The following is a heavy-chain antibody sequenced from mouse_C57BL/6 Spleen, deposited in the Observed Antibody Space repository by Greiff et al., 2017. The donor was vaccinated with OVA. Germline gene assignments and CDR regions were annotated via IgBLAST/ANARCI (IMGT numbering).Heavy chain of an antibody. Sequence: VQLQQPGAELVKPGASVKLSCKASGYTFTSYWMHWVKQRPGQGLEWIGMIHPNSGSTNSNEKFKSKATLTVDKSSSTAYMQLSSLTSEDSAVYYCARESDTTDAMDYWGQGTSVTVSS. V-gene: IGHV1-64*01. D-gene: IGHD1-3*01. CDR1: GYTFTSYW. CDR3: ARESDTTDAMDY. CDR2: IHPNSGST. J-gene: IGHJ4*01.